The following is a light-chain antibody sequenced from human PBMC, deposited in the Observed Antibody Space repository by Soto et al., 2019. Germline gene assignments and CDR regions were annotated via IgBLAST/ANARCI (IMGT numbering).Light chain of an antibody. CDR1: SSDIGAGYD. Sequence: QSALTQPPSVSGDPGQRVTISYTGSSSDIGAGYDVHWYLQLPGAAPKLLIYGNTNRASGVPDRFFGSKSGTSASLAITGLRAEDEADYYFQSYASSPSSNFVFGTGTEVTVL. CDR3: QSYASSPSSNFV. CDR2: GNT. J-gene: IGLJ1*01. V-gene: IGLV1-40*01.